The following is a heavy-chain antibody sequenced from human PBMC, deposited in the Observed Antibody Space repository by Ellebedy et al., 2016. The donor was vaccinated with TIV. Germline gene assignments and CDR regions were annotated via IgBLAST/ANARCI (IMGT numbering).Heavy chain of an antibody. Sequence: GESLKISCAASGFTVSSNYMSWVRQAPGRGLEWVSTIYSGGSTYYADSVKGRFTISRDNSKNTQYLQMNSLRAEDTAVYYCARSGGSSWSYYYYGMDVWGQGTTVTVSS. V-gene: IGHV3-66*01. J-gene: IGHJ6*02. CDR3: ARSGGSSWSYYYYGMDV. CDR1: GFTVSSNY. CDR2: IYSGGST. D-gene: IGHD6-13*01.